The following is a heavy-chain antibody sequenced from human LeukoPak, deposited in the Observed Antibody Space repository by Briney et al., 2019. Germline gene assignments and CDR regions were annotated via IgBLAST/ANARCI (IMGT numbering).Heavy chain of an antibody. CDR2: INPSGGST. V-gene: IGHV1-46*03. CDR1: GGTFSSYA. CDR3: ARIGYYYDSSGPNFDN. D-gene: IGHD3-22*01. J-gene: IGHJ4*02. Sequence: ASVKVSCKASGGTFSSYAISWVRLAPGQGLEWMGIINPSGGSTSYAQKFQGRVTMTRDTSTSTVYMELSSLRSEDTAVYYCARIGYYYDSSGPNFDNWGQGTLVTVSS.